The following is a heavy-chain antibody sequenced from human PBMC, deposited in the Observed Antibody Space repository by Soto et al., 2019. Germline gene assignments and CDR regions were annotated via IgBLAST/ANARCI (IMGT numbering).Heavy chain of an antibody. Sequence: EVQLLESGGGLVQPGGSLRLSCAASGFTFSSYAMSWVRQAPGKGLEWVSAISGSGGSTYYADSEKGRFTISRDKSKYTLYLQRNSLRAEDTAVYYCAKDMRYGDYWDGYSYGMDVWGQWTTVTVSS. V-gene: IGHV3-23*01. J-gene: IGHJ6*02. CDR2: ISGSGGST. D-gene: IGHD4-17*01. CDR3: AKDMRYGDYWDGYSYGMDV. CDR1: GFTFSSYA.